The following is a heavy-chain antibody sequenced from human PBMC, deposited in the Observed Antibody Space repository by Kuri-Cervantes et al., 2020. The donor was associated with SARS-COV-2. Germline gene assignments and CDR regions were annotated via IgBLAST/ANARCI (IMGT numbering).Heavy chain of an antibody. CDR2: IWYDGKNE. CDR3: AMGAANSYMDV. V-gene: IGHV3-33*08. D-gene: IGHD3-16*01. Sequence: GGSLRLSCAASGFTFSSHSMNWVRQAPDKGLEWVSVIWYDGKNEYYAGSVKGRFNISRDTSKNTVSLHMNSLRAEDTAMYYCAMGAANSYMDVWGRGTTVTVSS. J-gene: IGHJ6*03. CDR1: GFTFSSHS.